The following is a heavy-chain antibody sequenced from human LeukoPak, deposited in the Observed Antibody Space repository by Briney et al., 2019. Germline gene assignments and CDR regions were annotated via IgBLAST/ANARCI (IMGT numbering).Heavy chain of an antibody. V-gene: IGHV3-23*01. CDR1: GFTFTNFG. Sequence: GGTLRLSCAASGFTFTNFGLSWVRQAPEKGLEWVSTISADGDVTYYADSVKGRFTISRDNSKNTVYLQINSLRADDTALYYCAKGGEDGYNWAYWGQGTLVTVSS. CDR3: AKGGEDGYNWAY. D-gene: IGHD5-24*01. J-gene: IGHJ4*02. CDR2: ISADGDVT.